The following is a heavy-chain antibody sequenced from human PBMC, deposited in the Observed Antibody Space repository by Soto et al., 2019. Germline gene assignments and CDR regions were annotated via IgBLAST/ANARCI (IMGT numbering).Heavy chain of an antibody. CDR3: ARAEERIVGATAHFDY. V-gene: IGHV1-18*04. CDR1: GYTFTSYG. CDR2: ISAYNGNT. J-gene: IGHJ4*02. D-gene: IGHD1-26*01. Sequence: QVQLVQSGAEVKKPGASVKVSCKASGYTFTSYGISWVRQAPGQGLEWMGWISAYNGNTNYAQKLQGRVTMTTDTSTSTAYTELRSLRSDDTAVYYGARAEERIVGATAHFDYWCQGTLVTVSS.